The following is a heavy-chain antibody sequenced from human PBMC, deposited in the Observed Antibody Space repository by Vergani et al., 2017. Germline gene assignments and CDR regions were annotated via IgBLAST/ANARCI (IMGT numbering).Heavy chain of an antibody. Sequence: VQLVESGGGVVQPGRSLRLSCAASGFTFSSYGMHWVRQAPGKGLEWVAVIWYDGSNKYYADSVKGRFTISRDNSKNTLYLQMNSLRAEDTAVYYCARSLDYDSSGYYAFDIWGQGTMVTVSS. CDR2: IWYDGSNK. D-gene: IGHD3-22*01. J-gene: IGHJ3*02. CDR1: GFTFSSYG. V-gene: IGHV3-33*08. CDR3: ARSLDYDSSGYYAFDI.